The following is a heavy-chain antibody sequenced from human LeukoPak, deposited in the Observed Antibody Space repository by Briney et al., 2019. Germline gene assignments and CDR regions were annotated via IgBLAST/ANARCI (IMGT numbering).Heavy chain of an antibody. D-gene: IGHD3-3*01. CDR1: GYTFTSYD. J-gene: IGHJ5*02. Sequence: ASVKVSCKASGYTFTSYDINWVRQATGQGLEWMGWMNPNSGNTGYAQKFQGRVTMTRNTSISTAYMELSSLRSEDTAVYYCARMNYDFWSGYPYWFDHWGQGTLVTVSS. CDR2: MNPNSGNT. CDR3: ARMNYDFWSGYPYWFDH. V-gene: IGHV1-8*01.